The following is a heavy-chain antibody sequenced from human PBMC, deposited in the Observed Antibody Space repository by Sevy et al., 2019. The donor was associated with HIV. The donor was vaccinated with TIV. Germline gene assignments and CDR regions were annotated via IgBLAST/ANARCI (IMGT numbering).Heavy chain of an antibody. CDR3: ARGGAGIFVAKNNCFDP. V-gene: IGHV4-59*01. D-gene: IGHD6-19*01. Sequence: SETLSLTCTVSGGSISSYYWSWIRQPPGKGLEWIGYIYYSGSTNYNPSLKSRVTISVDTSKNQFSLKLSSVTAADTAVYYCARGGAGIFVAKNNCFDPWGQGTLVTVSS. CDR2: IYYSGST. CDR1: GGSISSYY. J-gene: IGHJ5*02.